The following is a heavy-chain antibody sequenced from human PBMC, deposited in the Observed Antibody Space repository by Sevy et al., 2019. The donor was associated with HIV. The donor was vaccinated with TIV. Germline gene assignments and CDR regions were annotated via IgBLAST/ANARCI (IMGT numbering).Heavy chain of an antibody. CDR1: GFTFSSFW. V-gene: IGHV3-7*01. Sequence: GGSLRLSCAASGFTFSSFWMTWVRHAPGKGLEWVANINQDGSEIHYVDSVKGRFSISRDNAKNSLHLQMNSLRAEDTAVYYCARALYAYSSYWGQGTLVTVSS. D-gene: IGHD4-4*01. CDR3: ARALYAYSSY. CDR2: INQDGSEI. J-gene: IGHJ4*02.